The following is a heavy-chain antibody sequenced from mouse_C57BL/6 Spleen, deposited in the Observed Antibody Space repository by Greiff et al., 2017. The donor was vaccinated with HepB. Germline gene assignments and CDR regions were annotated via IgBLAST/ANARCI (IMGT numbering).Heavy chain of an antibody. CDR3: TRAWLLRGGAMDY. Sequence: EVQRVESGGGLVQPGGSMKLSCAASGFTFSDAWMDWVRQSPEKGLEWVAEIRNKANNHATYYAESVKGRFTISRDDSKSSVYLQMNSLRAEDTGIYYCTRAWLLRGGAMDYWGQGTSVTVSS. V-gene: IGHV6-6*01. CDR2: IRNKANNHAT. D-gene: IGHD2-3*01. CDR1: GFTFSDAW. J-gene: IGHJ4*01.